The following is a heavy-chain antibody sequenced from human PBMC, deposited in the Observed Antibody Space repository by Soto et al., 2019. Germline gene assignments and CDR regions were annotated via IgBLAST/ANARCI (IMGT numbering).Heavy chain of an antibody. CDR2: IFYDGSIK. J-gene: IGHJ4*02. CDR3: AREAGATAAGATYY. D-gene: IGHD1-26*01. CDR1: RFIFSDYH. V-gene: IGHV3-30-3*01. Sequence: QMQLVESGGGVVQPGRSLRLSCAASRFIFSDYHMHWVRQAPGKGLEWVAVIFYDGSIKYYSDSVKGRFTISRDNSKNTLFLQMDRLTAEQTAIYYCAREAGATAAGATYYWGQGRLVTVSS.